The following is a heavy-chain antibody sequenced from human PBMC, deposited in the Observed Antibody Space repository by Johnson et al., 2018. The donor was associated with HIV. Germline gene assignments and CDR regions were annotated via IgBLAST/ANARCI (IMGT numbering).Heavy chain of an antibody. Sequence: VQLVESGGGVVRPGGSLRLSCAASGFTFDDYGMSWVRQAPGKGLEWVSGINWNGGSTGYADSVKGRFTISRDNAKNSLYLQMNSLRAEDTALYYCARDFSDYGDYGRFAFDIWGQGTMVTVSS. V-gene: IGHV3-20*04. D-gene: IGHD4-17*01. CDR2: INWNGGST. CDR1: GFTFDDYG. J-gene: IGHJ3*02. CDR3: ARDFSDYGDYGRFAFDI.